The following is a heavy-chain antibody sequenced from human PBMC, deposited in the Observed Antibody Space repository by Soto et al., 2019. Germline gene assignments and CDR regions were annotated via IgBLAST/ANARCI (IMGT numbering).Heavy chain of an antibody. J-gene: IGHJ4*02. D-gene: IGHD3-10*01. V-gene: IGHV1-18*04. CDR1: GYSFTDYG. Sequence: QVELVQSGAEVKKPGASVKVSCKASGYSFTDYGISWVRQAPGQGLEWMGWIRENNQNRNYAHNLRGRITMTIDTSSSTAYMELESLTPNDTAVYYCARDGGYSRAAFDYWGQGTLVTVSS. CDR2: IRENNQNR. CDR3: ARDGGYSRAAFDY.